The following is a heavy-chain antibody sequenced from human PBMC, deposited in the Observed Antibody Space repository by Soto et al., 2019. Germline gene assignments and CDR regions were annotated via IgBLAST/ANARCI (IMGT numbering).Heavy chain of an antibody. CDR2: IYHSGTT. J-gene: IGHJ4*02. D-gene: IGHD6-19*01. CDR3: ARRVVVAGNSFDY. Sequence: QLQLEESGPGLVKPSATLSLTCIVSGGSISSTNYYWDWIRQPPGKGLEWTGTIYHSGTTYYNPSLKSRVTISVDTSKNHFSLNLSSVTAADTAVYYCARRVVVAGNSFDYWGQGILVTVSS. CDR1: GGSISSTNYY. V-gene: IGHV4-39*02.